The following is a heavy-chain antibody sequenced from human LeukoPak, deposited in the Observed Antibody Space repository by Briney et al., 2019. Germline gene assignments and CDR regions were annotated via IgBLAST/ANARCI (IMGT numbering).Heavy chain of an antibody. D-gene: IGHD3-3*01. V-gene: IGHV4-34*01. CDR2: INHSGST. CDR3: ARPETYYDFWSGNYYGMDV. Sequence: SETLSLTCAVYGGSFSGYYWSWIRQPPGKGLEWIGEINHSGSTNYNPSLKSRVTISVDTSKNQFSLKLSSVTAADTAVYHCARPETYYDFWSGNYYGMDVWGQGTTVTVSS. CDR1: GGSFSGYY. J-gene: IGHJ6*02.